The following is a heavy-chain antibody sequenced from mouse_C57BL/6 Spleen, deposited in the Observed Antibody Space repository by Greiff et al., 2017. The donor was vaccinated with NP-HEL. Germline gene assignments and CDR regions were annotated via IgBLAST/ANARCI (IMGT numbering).Heavy chain of an antibody. D-gene: IGHD4-1*01. CDR2: IDPETGGT. V-gene: IGHV1-15*01. CDR1: GYTFTDYE. CDR3: TPGTGGWFAY. Sequence: VQLQQSGAELVRPGASVTLSCKASGYTFTDYEMHWVKQTPVHGLEWIGAIDPETGGTAYNQKFKGKAILTADKSSSTAYMELRSLTSEDSAVYYGTPGTGGWFAYWGQGTLVTVSA. J-gene: IGHJ3*01.